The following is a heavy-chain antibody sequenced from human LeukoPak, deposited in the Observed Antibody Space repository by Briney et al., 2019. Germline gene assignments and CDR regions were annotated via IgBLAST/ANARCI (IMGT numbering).Heavy chain of an antibody. Sequence: SETLSLTCTVSGGSIGGYYWTWTRQPPGKGLEWIGQIHYSGKADYNPSLRSRITISVDTSKNQMFLKLSSLTAADTAVYYCARFGVDYDMGVWGQGTTVTVSS. V-gene: IGHV4-59*01. CDR1: GGSIGGYY. CDR2: IHYSGKA. J-gene: IGHJ6*02. CDR3: ARFGVDYDMGV. D-gene: IGHD3-16*01.